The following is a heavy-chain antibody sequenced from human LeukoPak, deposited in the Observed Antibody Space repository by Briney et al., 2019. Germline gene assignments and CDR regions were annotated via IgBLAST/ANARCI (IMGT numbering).Heavy chain of an antibody. CDR3: ARVLESPQWLLPFDY. CDR1: GFTFSDYY. D-gene: IGHD6-19*01. J-gene: IGHJ4*02. CDR2: ISSSGSTI. V-gene: IGHV3-11*01. Sequence: PGGSLRLSCAASGFTFSDYYMSWIRQAPGKGLEWVSCISSSGSTIYYADSVKGRFTISRDNAKNSLYLQMNSLRAEDTAVYYCARVLESPQWLLPFDYWGQGTLVTVSS.